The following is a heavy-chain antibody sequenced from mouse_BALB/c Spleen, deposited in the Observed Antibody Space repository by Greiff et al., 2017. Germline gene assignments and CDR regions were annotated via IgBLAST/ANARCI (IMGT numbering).Heavy chain of an antibody. CDR2: IWAGGST. CDR3: ARDTTLHYYAMDY. J-gene: IGHJ4*01. V-gene: IGHV2-9*02. Sequence: QVQLQQSEPGLVAPSQSLSITCTVSGFSLTSYGVHWVRQPPGKGLEWLGVIWAGGSTNYNSALMSRLSISKDISKSQVFLKMNSLQTDDTAMYYCARDTTLHYYAMDYWGQGTSVTVSS. CDR1: GFSLTSYG. D-gene: IGHD1-1*01.